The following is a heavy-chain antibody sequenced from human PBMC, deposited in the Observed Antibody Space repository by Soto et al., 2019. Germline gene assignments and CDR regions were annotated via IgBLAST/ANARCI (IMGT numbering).Heavy chain of an antibody. CDR1: GFTFSSYS. Sequence: EVQLVESGGGLVQPGGSLRLSCAASGFTFSSYSMNWVRQAPGKGLEWVSYISRSSSTTYYADSGKGRFTISRDNAKNSLYLQMNSLRDEDTAVYYCARDSDYYDSSGYYPEYFQHWGQGTLVTVSS. J-gene: IGHJ1*01. CDR3: ARDSDYYDSSGYYPEYFQH. D-gene: IGHD3-22*01. V-gene: IGHV3-48*02. CDR2: ISRSSSTT.